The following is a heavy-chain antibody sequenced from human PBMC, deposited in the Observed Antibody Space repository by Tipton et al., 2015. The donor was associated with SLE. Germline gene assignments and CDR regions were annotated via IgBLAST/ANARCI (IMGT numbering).Heavy chain of an antibody. CDR2: ISSSGSTK. V-gene: IGHV3-48*03. CDR1: GFTFSSYE. Sequence: SLRLSCAASGFTFSSYEMNWVRQAPGKGLEWVSYISSSGSTKYYADSVKGRFTTSRDNSKNTLYLQMNSLRAEDTAVYYCARDGQWLVFDYWGQGTLVTVSS. CDR3: ARDGQWLVFDY. J-gene: IGHJ4*02. D-gene: IGHD6-19*01.